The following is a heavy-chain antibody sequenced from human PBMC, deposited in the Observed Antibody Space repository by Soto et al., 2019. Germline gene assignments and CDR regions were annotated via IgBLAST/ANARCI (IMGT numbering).Heavy chain of an antibody. J-gene: IGHJ2*01. Sequence: GGSLRLSCAASGFTFSTYAMGWVRQAPGKGLEWVSSISGTLSTYYADSVKGQFTISRDNSKNMLYLQINSLRPDDTAVYYCVKNRGAGSLSNWSFASWGRGSLVTVSS. CDR3: VKNRGAGSLSNWSFAS. CDR2: ISGTLST. CDR1: GFTFSTYA. V-gene: IGHV3-23*01. D-gene: IGHD1-26*01.